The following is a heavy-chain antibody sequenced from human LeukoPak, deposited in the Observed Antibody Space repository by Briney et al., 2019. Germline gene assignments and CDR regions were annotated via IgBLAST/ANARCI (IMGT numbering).Heavy chain of an antibody. CDR3: ARGRWQVDY. D-gene: IGHD2-15*01. J-gene: IGHJ4*02. V-gene: IGHV4-59*01. CDR2: IYYRVTS. CDR1: GDSISTYY. Sequence: SETLSLTCTVSGDSISTYYWSWIRQPPGKGLEWIGYIYYRVTSDYNPSLKSRVTMSVDMSTRQISLKLSSVTAADTAVYYCARGRWQVDYWGQGTLVTVSS.